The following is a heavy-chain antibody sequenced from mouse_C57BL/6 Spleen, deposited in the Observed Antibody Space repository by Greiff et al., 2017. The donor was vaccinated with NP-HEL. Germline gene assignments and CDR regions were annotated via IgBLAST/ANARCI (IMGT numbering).Heavy chain of an antibody. CDR3: ATYYYGSSYYFDY. CDR2: IHPNSGST. CDR1: GYTFTSYW. Sequence: QVQLQQPGAELVKPGASVTLSCKASGYTFTSYWMHWVKQRPGQGLEWIGMIHPNSGSTNYNEKFKSKATLTVDKSSSTAYMQLSSLTSEDSAVYYCATYYYGSSYYFDYWGQGTTLTVSS. V-gene: IGHV1-64*01. D-gene: IGHD1-1*01. J-gene: IGHJ2*01.